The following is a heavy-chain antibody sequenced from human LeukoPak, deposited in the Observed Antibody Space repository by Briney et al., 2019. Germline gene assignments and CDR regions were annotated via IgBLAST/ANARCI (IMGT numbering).Heavy chain of an antibody. J-gene: IGHJ3*02. CDR1: GGSISSYY. V-gene: IGHV4-59*01. CDR3: ARWLTDDAFDI. D-gene: IGHD4/OR15-4a*01. CDR2: IYYSGST. Sequence: SETLSLTCTVSGGSISSYYWSWIRQPPGKGLEWIGYIYYSGSTNFNPSLKSRVTISVDTSKNQFSLKLSSVTAADTAVYYCARWLTDDAFDIWGQGTMVTVSS.